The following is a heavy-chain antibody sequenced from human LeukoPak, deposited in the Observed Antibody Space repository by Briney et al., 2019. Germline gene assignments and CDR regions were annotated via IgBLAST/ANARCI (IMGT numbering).Heavy chain of an antibody. CDR1: GGSFSGYY. V-gene: IGHV4-34*01. Sequence: PSETLSLTCAVYGGSFSGYYWSWIRQPPGKGLEWIGEINHSGSTNYNPSLKSRVTISVDTSKNQFSLKLSSVTAADTAVYYCAKYCSSTSYYPPGSFDYWGQGTLVTVSS. J-gene: IGHJ4*02. CDR2: INHSGST. D-gene: IGHD2-2*01. CDR3: AKYCSSTSYYPPGSFDY.